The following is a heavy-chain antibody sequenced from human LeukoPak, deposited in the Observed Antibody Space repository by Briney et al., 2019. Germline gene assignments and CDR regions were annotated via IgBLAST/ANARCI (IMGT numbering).Heavy chain of an antibody. CDR3: ATEYYYDSTSDY. D-gene: IGHD3-22*01. Sequence: ASVKVSCKVSGYTLTELSMHWVRQAPGKGLEWMGGFDPEDGETIYAQKFQGRVTMTEDTSTDTAYMELSRLRSEDTAVYYCATEYYYDSTSDYWGQGTLVTVSS. CDR1: GYTLTELS. J-gene: IGHJ4*02. V-gene: IGHV1-24*01. CDR2: FDPEDGET.